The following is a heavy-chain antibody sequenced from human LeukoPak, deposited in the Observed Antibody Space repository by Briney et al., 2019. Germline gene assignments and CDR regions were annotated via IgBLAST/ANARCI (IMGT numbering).Heavy chain of an antibody. V-gene: IGHV4-39*06. Sequence: SETLSLTCTVSGGSISSSSYYWGWIRQPPGKGLEWIGSIYYSGSTYYNPSLKSRVTISVDTSKNQFPLKLSSVTAADTAVYYCAASPQHGALVVWGQGTTVTVSS. CDR3: AASPQHGALVV. CDR1: GGSISSSSYY. CDR2: IYYSGST. D-gene: IGHD1-1*01. J-gene: IGHJ6*02.